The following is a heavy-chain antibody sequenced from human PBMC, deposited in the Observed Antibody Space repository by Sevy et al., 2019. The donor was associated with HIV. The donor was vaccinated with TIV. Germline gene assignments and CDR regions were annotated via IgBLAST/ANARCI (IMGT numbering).Heavy chain of an antibody. Sequence: GGSLRLSCAASGFTFSKYSMSWVRQPPGKGLEWVSTLSFGCGEINYADSVKGRFTISRDNSKNTLYLQMNSLRAEDTAVYYCAKALRDKTTVTTPLGYFDYWGQGTLVTVSS. J-gene: IGHJ4*02. CDR2: LSFGCGEI. CDR3: AKALRDKTTVTTPLGYFDY. CDR1: GFTFSKYS. D-gene: IGHD4-4*01. V-gene: IGHV3-23*01.